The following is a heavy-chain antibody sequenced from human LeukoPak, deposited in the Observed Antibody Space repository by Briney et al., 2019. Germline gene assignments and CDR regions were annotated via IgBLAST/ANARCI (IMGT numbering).Heavy chain of an antibody. CDR2: IYSGGST. CDR1: GFTFSDYY. Sequence: GGSLRLSCAASGFTFSDYYMSWVRQAPGKGLEWVSIIYSGGSTYYADSVKGRFTISRDNSKNTLYLQMNSLRAEDTAVYYCARNSPFDYWGQGTLVTVSS. V-gene: IGHV3-53*01. D-gene: IGHD2-21*01. J-gene: IGHJ4*02. CDR3: ARNSPFDY.